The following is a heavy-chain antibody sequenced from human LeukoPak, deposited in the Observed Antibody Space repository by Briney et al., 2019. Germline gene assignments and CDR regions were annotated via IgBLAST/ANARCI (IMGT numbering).Heavy chain of an antibody. CDR3: ARVSIGWYSFDY. Sequence: GVLRLSCAASGFTFSTYWMHWVRQAPGKGLVWVSRINPDGTTTSYAGSVKGRFTISRDNAKDTVYLQMNSLRAEDTAVYYCARVSIGWYSFDYWGQGTLVTVSS. D-gene: IGHD6-19*01. CDR1: GFTFSTYW. CDR2: INPDGTTT. V-gene: IGHV3-74*01. J-gene: IGHJ4*02.